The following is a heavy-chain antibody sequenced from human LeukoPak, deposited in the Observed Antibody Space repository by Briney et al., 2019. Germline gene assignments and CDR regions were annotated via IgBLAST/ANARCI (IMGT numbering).Heavy chain of an antibody. D-gene: IGHD7-27*01. CDR1: GGSISSYY. CDR3: ARQLISGEGYYFDY. J-gene: IGHJ4*02. CDR2: IYYSGST. V-gene: IGHV4-59*08. Sequence: SETLSLTCTVSGGSISSYYWSWIRQPPGKGLEWIGYIYYSGSTNHNPSLKSRVTISVDTSKNQFSLKLSSVTAADTAVYYCARQLISGEGYYFDYWGQGTLVTVSS.